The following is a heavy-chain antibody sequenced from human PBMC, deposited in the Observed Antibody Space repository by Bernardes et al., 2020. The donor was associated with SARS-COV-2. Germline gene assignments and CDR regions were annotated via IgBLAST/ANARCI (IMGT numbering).Heavy chain of an antibody. J-gene: IGHJ4*02. Sequence: ASVKVSCKASGDTFNNYDINWVRLTTGHGLEWMGGMDPDSGVTGYAQNFRDRVTMTTDSSISTAYMELSSLRPEDTAFYYCAISLRGDTSGHYHFDYWGQGTLVTLPS. CDR2: MDPDSGVT. CDR1: GDTFNNYD. V-gene: IGHV1-8*01. CDR3: AISLRGDTSGHYHFDY. D-gene: IGHD3-22*01.